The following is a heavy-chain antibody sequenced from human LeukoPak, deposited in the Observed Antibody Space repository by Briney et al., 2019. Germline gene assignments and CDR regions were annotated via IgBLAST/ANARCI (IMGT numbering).Heavy chain of an antibody. Sequence: GGSLRLSCAASGFTFSAYAMAWVRQAPGKGLEWVAVISYDGSNKYYAGSVKGRFTISRDNSKNTLYLQMNSLRAEDTAVYYCASGYFDYWGQGTLVTVSS. J-gene: IGHJ4*02. V-gene: IGHV3-30*03. CDR1: GFTFSAYA. CDR2: ISYDGSNK. CDR3: ASGYFDY.